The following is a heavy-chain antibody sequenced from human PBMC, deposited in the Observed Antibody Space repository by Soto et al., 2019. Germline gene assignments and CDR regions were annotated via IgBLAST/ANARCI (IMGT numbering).Heavy chain of an antibody. J-gene: IGHJ4*02. CDR2: IYHSGST. D-gene: IGHD1-1*01. CDR1: GGSISSSNW. CDR3: ARDDRPWNDRMGY. Sequence: QVQLQESGPGLVKPSGTLSLTCAVPGGSISSSNWWSWVRQPPGKGLEWIGEIYHSGSTNYNPSLKGRVTISVDKSKHQFSLKLSSVTAADTAVYYCARDDRPWNDRMGYWGQGTLVTVSS. V-gene: IGHV4-4*02.